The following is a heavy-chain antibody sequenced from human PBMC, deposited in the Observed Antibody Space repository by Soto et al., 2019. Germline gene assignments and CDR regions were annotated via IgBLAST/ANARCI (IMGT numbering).Heavy chain of an antibody. J-gene: IGHJ6*04. Sequence: QVQLVQSGAEVKKPGSSVKVSCKASGGTFSSYAISWVRQAPGQGLEWMGGIIPIFGTANYAQKFQGRVTITADESTSTAYMELSSLRSEDTAVYYCATPSITIFGVVNTDLGYYYYGMDVWGKGTTVTVSS. V-gene: IGHV1-69*12. CDR1: GGTFSSYA. D-gene: IGHD3-3*01. CDR3: ATPSITIFGVVNTDLGYYYYGMDV. CDR2: IIPIFGTA.